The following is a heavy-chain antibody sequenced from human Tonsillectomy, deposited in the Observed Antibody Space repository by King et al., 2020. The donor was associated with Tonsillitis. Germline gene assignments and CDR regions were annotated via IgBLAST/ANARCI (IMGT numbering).Heavy chain of an antibody. Sequence: GQLVQSGAEVKKPWSSGKVSCKASVGTFSTYAISWVRQAPGQGLEWLVGIIPIFGTPNYAQKFQGRVTITADESTSTAYMELSSLRSEDTAVDYCARGGENWFDPWGQGTLVTVSS. CDR1: VGTFSTYA. J-gene: IGHJ5*02. V-gene: IGHV1-69*01. CDR2: IIPIFGTP. CDR3: ARGGENWFDP.